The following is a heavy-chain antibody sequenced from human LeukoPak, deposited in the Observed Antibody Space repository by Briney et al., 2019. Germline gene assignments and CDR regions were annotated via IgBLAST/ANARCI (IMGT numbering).Heavy chain of an antibody. CDR3: AKDLVAAAGTTFDY. CDR2: ISYDGSNK. D-gene: IGHD6-13*01. J-gene: IGHJ4*02. CDR1: GFTFSSYG. Sequence: SLRLSCAASGFTFSSYGMHWVRQAPGKGLEWVAVISYDGSNKYYADSVKGRFTISRDNSKNTLYLQMNSLRAEDTAVYYCAKDLVAAAGTTFDYWGQGTLVTVSS. V-gene: IGHV3-30*18.